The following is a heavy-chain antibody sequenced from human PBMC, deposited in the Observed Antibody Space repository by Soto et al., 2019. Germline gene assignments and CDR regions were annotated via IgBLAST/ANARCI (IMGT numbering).Heavy chain of an antibody. CDR2: IIPILGIA. V-gene: IGHV1-69*08. CDR1: GGTFSSYT. J-gene: IGHJ4*02. Sequence: QVQLVQSGAEVKKPGSSVKVSCKASGGTFSSYTISWVRQAPGQGLEWMGRIIPILGIANYAQKFQGRVTITADKSTSTAYMELSSLRSEDTAVYYCARDPKGAYPRARETDYWGQGTLVTVSS. CDR3: ARDPKGAYPRARETDY. D-gene: IGHD3-16*01.